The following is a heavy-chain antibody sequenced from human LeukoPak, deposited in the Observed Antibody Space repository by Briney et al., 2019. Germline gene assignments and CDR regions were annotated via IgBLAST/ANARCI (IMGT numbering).Heavy chain of an antibody. CDR1: GGSFSGYY. V-gene: IGHV4-34*01. D-gene: IGHD5-24*01. J-gene: IGHJ4*02. Sequence: PSETLSLTCAVYGGSFSGYYWSWIRQPPGKGLEWIGEINHSGSTNYNPSLKSRVTISVDTSKSQFSLKLSSLAAADTAVYYCATGRDPYKTGHWGQGTLVTVSS. CDR2: INHSGST. CDR3: ATGRDPYKTGH.